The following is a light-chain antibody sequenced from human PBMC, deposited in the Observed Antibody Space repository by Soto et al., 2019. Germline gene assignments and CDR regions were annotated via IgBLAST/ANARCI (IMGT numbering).Light chain of an antibody. V-gene: IGKV1-33*01. CDR1: QNIRTY. CDR2: EAS. CDR3: QQYDDLPFT. J-gene: IGKJ3*01. Sequence: DIPMTQSPSSLSASVGDRVTITCQASQNIRTYVNWYQQKPGQDPKLLIDEASNLGIGVPSRFSGSGSGTDFTFTISSLQQEDIATYYCQQYDDLPFTFGPGTKVDIK.